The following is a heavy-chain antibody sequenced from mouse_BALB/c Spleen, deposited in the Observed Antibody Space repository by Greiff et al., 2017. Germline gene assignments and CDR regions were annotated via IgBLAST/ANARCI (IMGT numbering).Heavy chain of an antibody. Sequence: QVQLQQSGAELVRPGSSVKISCKASGYAFSSYWMNWVKQRPGQGLEWIGQIYPGDGDTNYNGKFKGKATLTADESSSTAYMQLSSLTSEDSAVYFCARLGLGAYWGQGTLVTVSA. J-gene: IGHJ3*01. CDR2: IYPGDGDT. CDR3: ARLGLGAY. CDR1: GYAFSSYW. D-gene: IGHD4-1*01. V-gene: IGHV1-80*01.